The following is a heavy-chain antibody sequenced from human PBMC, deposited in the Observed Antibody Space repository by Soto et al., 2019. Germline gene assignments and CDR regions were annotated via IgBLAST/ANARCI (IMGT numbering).Heavy chain of an antibody. D-gene: IGHD6-13*01. CDR1: GFTFSSYA. CDR3: AKDIYSSSWYDSFDY. V-gene: IGHV3-23*01. CDR2: ISGSGGST. Sequence: GGSLRLSCAASGFTFSSYAMSWVRQAPGKGLEWVSAISGSGGSTYYADSVKGRFTISRDNSKNTLYLQMNSLRAEDTAVYYCAKDIYSSSWYDSFDYWGQGTLVTVSS. J-gene: IGHJ4*02.